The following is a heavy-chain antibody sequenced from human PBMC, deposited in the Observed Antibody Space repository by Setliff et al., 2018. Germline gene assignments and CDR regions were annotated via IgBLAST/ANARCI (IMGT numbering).Heavy chain of an antibody. Sequence: GGSLRLSCAASGFTFSNYAMNWVRQAPGKGLEWVSVIYSDGSSTYYGDSGRFTISRDNSKNTVYLQMNSLRVEDTAVYYCAKDRTVVAGTSYFDYWGQGILVTVSS. CDR3: AKDRTVVAGTSYFDY. CDR1: GFTFSNYA. J-gene: IGHJ4*02. CDR2: IYSDGSST. V-gene: IGHV3-23*03. D-gene: IGHD6-19*01.